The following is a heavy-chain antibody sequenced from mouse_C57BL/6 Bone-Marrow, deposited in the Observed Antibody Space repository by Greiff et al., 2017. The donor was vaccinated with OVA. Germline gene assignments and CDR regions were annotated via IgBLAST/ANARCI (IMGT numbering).Heavy chain of an antibody. CDR2: IRSKSNNYAT. Sequence: EVKLQESGGGLVQPKGSLKLSCAASGFSFNTYAMNWVRQAPGKGLEWVARIRSKSNNYATYYADSVKDRFTISRDDSESMLYLQMNNLKTEDTAMYYCVRLITTGGLYYFDYWGQGTTLTVSS. CDR3: VRLITTGGLYYFDY. J-gene: IGHJ2*01. CDR1: GFSFNTYA. V-gene: IGHV10-1*01. D-gene: IGHD1-1*01.